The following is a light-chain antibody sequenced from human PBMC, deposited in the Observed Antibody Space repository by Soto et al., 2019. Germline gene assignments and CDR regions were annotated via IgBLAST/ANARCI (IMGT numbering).Light chain of an antibody. CDR2: GAS. Sequence: EIVMTQSPATLSVSPGESATLSCRASQSVSSNLAWYQQKPGQAPRLLIYGASTRATGIPARFSGSGSGTEFTVTISSLQSEDLAVYYCQQYTNWPLTFGGGTKVEIK. V-gene: IGKV3-15*01. CDR3: QQYTNWPLT. J-gene: IGKJ4*01. CDR1: QSVSSN.